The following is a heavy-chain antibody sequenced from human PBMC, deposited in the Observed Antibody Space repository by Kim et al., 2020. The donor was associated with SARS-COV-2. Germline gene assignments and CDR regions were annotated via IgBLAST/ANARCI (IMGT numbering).Heavy chain of an antibody. CDR1: GGSISSDGYY. CDR2: IYYTGST. J-gene: IGHJ3*02. CDR3: ARRRGDGYSDAIDI. Sequence: SETLSLTCTVSGGSISSDGYYWSWIRQHPGKGLEWIGYIYYTGSTSYNPSLKSRLTILVDTSKNQFSLKLSSVTAADTAVYYCARRRGDGYSDAIDIWGQGTMVTVSS. V-gene: IGHV4-31*03. D-gene: IGHD5-12*01.